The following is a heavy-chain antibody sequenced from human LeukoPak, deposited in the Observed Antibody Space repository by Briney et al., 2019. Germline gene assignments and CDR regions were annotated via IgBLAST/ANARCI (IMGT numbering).Heavy chain of an antibody. V-gene: IGHV3-30*02. CDR1: GSTFSRYG. D-gene: IGHD7-27*01. J-gene: IGHJ4*02. Sequence: GGSLRLSRGASGSTFSRYGMHWVRQAPGKGLEWVAYIRKDGSDKYYADSVKGRFTISRDSSKNMVYLQMNSLRAEDTAVYYCAKDSNWAFDYWGQGTLVSVSS. CDR3: AKDSNWAFDY. CDR2: IRKDGSDK.